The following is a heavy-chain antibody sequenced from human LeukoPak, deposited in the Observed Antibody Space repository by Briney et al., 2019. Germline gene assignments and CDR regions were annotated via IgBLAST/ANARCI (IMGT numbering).Heavy chain of an antibody. CDR2: IRYDGTNK. J-gene: IGHJ4*02. CDR3: AREEAIAAGGTFFDY. Sequence: GGSLTLSCAASGFILSRNGMHSVRQAPGKGLEWVAFIRYDGTNKYYADSVKGRFTISRDKSKNTLHLQMNSLRAEDTAVYYCAREEAIAAGGTFFDYWGQGTLVTVSS. V-gene: IGHV3-30*02. CDR1: GFILSRNG. D-gene: IGHD6-13*01.